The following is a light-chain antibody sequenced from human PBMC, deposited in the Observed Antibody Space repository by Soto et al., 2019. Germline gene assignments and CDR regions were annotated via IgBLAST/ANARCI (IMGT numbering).Light chain of an antibody. CDR2: KAS. CDR1: QSISSW. Sequence: DIQMTQSPSTLSASVGDRVTITCRASQSISSWLAWYQQKPGKAPKLLIYKASSLESGVPSRFSDSGSGTEFTLTNSSLQPDDFAAYYCQQYNSYTWTFGQGTKVDIK. V-gene: IGKV1-5*03. CDR3: QQYNSYTWT. J-gene: IGKJ1*01.